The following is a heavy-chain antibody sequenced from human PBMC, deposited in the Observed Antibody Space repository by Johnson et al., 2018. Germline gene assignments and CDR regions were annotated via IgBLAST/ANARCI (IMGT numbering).Heavy chain of an antibody. D-gene: IGHD5-18*01. J-gene: IGHJ6*02. CDR3: AKDGEGGYSIYGMDV. V-gene: IGHV3-13*01. CDR1: GFTFSSYD. CDR2: IGNGGDK. Sequence: VQLVQSGGVVVQPGGSLRLSCAASGFTFSSYDIHWVRQSTGKGLEWVSNIGNGGDKYYPGSVKGRFTISRENSKNTLYLQRSSLRAEDTALYYCAKDGEGGYSIYGMDVWGRRTTVTVSS.